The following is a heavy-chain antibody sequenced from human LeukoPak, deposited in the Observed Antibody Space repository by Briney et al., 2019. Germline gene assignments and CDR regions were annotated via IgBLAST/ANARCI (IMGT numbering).Heavy chain of an antibody. CDR2: IYYSGST. V-gene: IGHV4-30-4*08. Sequence: SQTLSLTCTVSGGSISSGDYYWSWIRQPPGKGLEWIGYIYYSGSTYYNPSLKSRVTISVDTSKNQFSLKLSSVTAADTAVYYCARGRGKYYYMDVWGKGTTVTVSS. J-gene: IGHJ6*03. D-gene: IGHD5-12*01. CDR3: ARGRGKYYYMDV. CDR1: GGSISSGDYY.